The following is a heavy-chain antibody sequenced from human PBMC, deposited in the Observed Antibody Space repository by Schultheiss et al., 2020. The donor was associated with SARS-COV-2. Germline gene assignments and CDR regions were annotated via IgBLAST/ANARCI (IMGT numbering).Heavy chain of an antibody. CDR1: GFTFSSYS. Sequence: GGSLRLSCAASGFTFSSYSMNWVRQAPGKGLEWVSYISSSGSTIYYADSVKGRFTISRDNAKNSLYLQMNSLRAEDTAVYYCARDRVVVVPAANYYYYYGMDVWGQGTTVTVSS. CDR2: ISSSGSTI. CDR3: ARDRVVVVPAANYYYYYGMDV. J-gene: IGHJ6*02. D-gene: IGHD2-2*01. V-gene: IGHV3-48*04.